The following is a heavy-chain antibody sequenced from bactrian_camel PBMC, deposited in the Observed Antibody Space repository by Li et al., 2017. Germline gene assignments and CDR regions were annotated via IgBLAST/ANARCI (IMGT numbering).Heavy chain of an antibody. CDR2: ISSDGST. CDR3: AAGPLTLRPGVDITCRPWEWGFGY. V-gene: IGHV3S60*01. J-gene: IGHJ6*01. Sequence: VQLVESGGGLVQPGGSLRLSCTASGFTFDDSDMGWYRQAPGNECELVSTISSDGSTYYADSVKGRFTTSQDNAKNTVYLQMNSLKPEDTAVYYCAAGPLTLRPGVDITCRPWEWGFGYWGQGTQVTVS. CDR1: GFTFDDSD. D-gene: IGHD3*01.